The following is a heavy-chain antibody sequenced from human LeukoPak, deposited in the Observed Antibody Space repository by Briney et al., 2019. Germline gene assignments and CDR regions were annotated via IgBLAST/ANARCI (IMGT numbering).Heavy chain of an antibody. CDR3: ARDFLRTASPDAFDF. CDR1: GDSISSDGYS. D-gene: IGHD2-21*02. CDR2: ISCSGNT. J-gene: IGHJ3*01. V-gene: IGHV4-31*03. Sequence: SQTLSLTCTVSGDSISSDGYSWTWIRQPPGKGLEWIGHISCSGNTYYNPSLKSRVTLSVDASKNQFSPNLTSVTAADTAIYYCARDFLRTASPDAFDFWGQGTMVTVSS.